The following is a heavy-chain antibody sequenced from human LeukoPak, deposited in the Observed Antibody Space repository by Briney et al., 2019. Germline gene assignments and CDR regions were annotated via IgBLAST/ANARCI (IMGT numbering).Heavy chain of an antibody. CDR2: ISGDGGST. CDR3: AKDIGLFGSSGWRSTMDV. J-gene: IGHJ6*04. D-gene: IGHD6-19*01. V-gene: IGHV3-43*02. Sequence: QPGGSLRLSCAASGFTFDDYAMHWVRQAPGKGLEWVSLISGDGGSTYYADSVKGRFTISRDNSKNSLYLQMNSLRTEDTALYYCAKDIGLFGSSGWRSTMDVWGKGTTVTVSS. CDR1: GFTFDDYA.